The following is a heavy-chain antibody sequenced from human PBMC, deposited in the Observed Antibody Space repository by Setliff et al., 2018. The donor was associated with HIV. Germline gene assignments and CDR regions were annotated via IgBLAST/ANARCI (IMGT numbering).Heavy chain of an antibody. CDR2: INPNSGGT. CDR1: GYTFTGYY. J-gene: IGHJ6*03. Sequence: ASVKVSCKASGYTFTGYYMHWVRQAPGQGLEWMGWINPNSGGTNYAQKFQGRVNMTRDTSITTAYLELSSLRSDDTAVFFCARKKKDYYGSGSYSGYYYYYHMDVWGQGTTVTVSS. D-gene: IGHD3-10*01. V-gene: IGHV1-2*02. CDR3: ARKKKDYYGSGSYSGYYYYYHMDV.